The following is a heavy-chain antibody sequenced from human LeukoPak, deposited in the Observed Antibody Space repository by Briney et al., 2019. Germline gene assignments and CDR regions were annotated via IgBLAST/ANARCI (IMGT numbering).Heavy chain of an antibody. J-gene: IGHJ4*02. Sequence: PGGSLRLSCAASGFTFSSYWMSWVRQAPGKGLEWVANMNQDGSVKYYVDSVKGRFTISRDNAKNSLYLQMNSLRAEDTAVYYCARSEYSSSSYFDYWGQGTLVTVSS. V-gene: IGHV3-7*01. CDR1: GFTFSSYW. CDR2: MNQDGSVK. D-gene: IGHD6-6*01. CDR3: ARSEYSSSSYFDY.